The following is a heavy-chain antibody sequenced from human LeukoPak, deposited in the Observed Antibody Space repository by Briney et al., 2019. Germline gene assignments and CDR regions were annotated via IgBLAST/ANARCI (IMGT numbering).Heavy chain of an antibody. Sequence: GGSLRLSCAASGFTFSSYAMSWVRQAPGNGREWVAAISCSGGSTYYADSVKGRFTISRHNSKNTLYLRMNSLRAEDTAVYYCAKPAEMATARLYYFDYWGQGTLVTVSS. V-gene: IGHV3-23*01. CDR1: GFTFSSYA. CDR3: AKPAEMATARLYYFDY. J-gene: IGHJ4*02. D-gene: IGHD5-24*01. CDR2: ISCSGGST.